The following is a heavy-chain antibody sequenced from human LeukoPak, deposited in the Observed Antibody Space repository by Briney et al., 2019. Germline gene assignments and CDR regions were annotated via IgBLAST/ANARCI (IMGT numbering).Heavy chain of an antibody. J-gene: IGHJ3*02. CDR2: IYYSGST. CDR3: AGGGSPDAFDI. V-gene: IGHV4-39*07. D-gene: IGHD3-16*01. CDR1: GGSISSSSYY. Sequence: SETLSLTCTVSGGSISSSSYYWGWIRQPPGKGLEWIGSIYYSGSTYYNPSLKSRVTISVDTSKNQFSLKLSSVTAADTAVYYCAGGGSPDAFDIWGQGTMVTVSS.